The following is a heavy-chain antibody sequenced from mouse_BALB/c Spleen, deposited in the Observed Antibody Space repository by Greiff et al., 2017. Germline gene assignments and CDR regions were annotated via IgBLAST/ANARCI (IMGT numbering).Heavy chain of an antibody. J-gene: IGHJ2*01. CDR2: IRLKSDNYAT. CDR1: GFTFSSYW. CDR3: ITTAPPYYFDY. V-gene: IGHV6-6*02. Sequence: EVHLVESGGGLVQPGGSMKLSCVASGFTFSSYWMSWVRQSPEKGLEWVAEIRLKSDNYATHYAESVKGKFTISRDDSKSRLYLQMNSLRAEDTGIYYCITTAPPYYFDYWGQGTTLTVSS. D-gene: IGHD1-2*01.